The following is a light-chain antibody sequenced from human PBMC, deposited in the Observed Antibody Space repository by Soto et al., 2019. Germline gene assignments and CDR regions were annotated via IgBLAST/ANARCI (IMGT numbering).Light chain of an antibody. CDR2: GAS. CDR1: QSVSSN. Sequence: EIVMTQSPATLSLSPGERATLSCRASQSVSSNLAWYQQKPGQAPRLLISGASTRATGIPARFSGSGSGTDFTLTISSLQSEDFAVYYCQQYNNWPLTFGGGTKVEIK. V-gene: IGKV3-15*01. J-gene: IGKJ4*01. CDR3: QQYNNWPLT.